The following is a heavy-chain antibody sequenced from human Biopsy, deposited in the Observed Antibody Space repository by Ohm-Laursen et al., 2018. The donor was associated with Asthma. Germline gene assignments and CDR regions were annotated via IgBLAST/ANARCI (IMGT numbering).Heavy chain of an antibody. D-gene: IGHD5-12*01. J-gene: IGHJ6*02. Sequence: SSVKVSCKPSGDSFSNYAISWVRQAPGQGLEWMGGLIPVLGTPDHAQMFEGRVTITAGGSTSTAYMELSSLSSEDTAVYYCARGYSGSDRIVYYYSGLEVWGQGTTVTVSS. CDR2: LIPVLGTP. V-gene: IGHV1-69*01. CDR3: ARGYSGSDRIVYYYSGLEV. CDR1: GDSFSNYA.